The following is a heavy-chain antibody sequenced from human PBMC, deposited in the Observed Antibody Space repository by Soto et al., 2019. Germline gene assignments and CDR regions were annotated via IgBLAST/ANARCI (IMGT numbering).Heavy chain of an antibody. CDR1: GGTFSSYA. CDR3: ARGPYYSGYDGYFDY. J-gene: IGHJ4*02. V-gene: IGHV1-69*06. D-gene: IGHD5-12*01. CDR2: IIHIFGTA. Sequence: SVKVSCKASGGTFSSYAISWVRQAPGQGLEWMGGIIHIFGTANYAQKFQGRVAITADKSTSTAYMELSSLRSEDTAVYYCARGPYYSGYDGYFDYWGQGTLVTVSS.